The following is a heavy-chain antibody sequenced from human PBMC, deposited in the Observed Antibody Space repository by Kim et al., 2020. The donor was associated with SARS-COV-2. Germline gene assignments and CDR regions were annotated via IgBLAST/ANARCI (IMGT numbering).Heavy chain of an antibody. V-gene: IGHV3-23*01. Sequence: GGSLRLSCAASGLTFSSYAMCWVRQAPGKGLEWVSTITSSGGNTYYADSVRGRFTISRDNSKSTLYLQMNTLSAEDTAVYYCAKDVGYWAGLLAAAGDFEYWGQGTRVSVSS. CDR3: AKDVGYWAGLLAAAGDFEY. J-gene: IGHJ4*02. CDR1: GLTFSSYA. D-gene: IGHD6-13*01. CDR2: ITSSGGNT.